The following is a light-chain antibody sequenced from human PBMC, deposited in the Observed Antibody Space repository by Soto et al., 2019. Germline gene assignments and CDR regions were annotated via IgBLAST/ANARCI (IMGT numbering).Light chain of an antibody. V-gene: IGLV2-14*01. CDR1: SSDVGGYNY. CDR3: SSYTSSMANV. J-gene: IGLJ1*01. CDR2: DVS. Sequence: QSALTQPASVSGSPGQSITISCTGTSSDVGGYNYVSWYQQHPGKAPKLMIYDVSNRPSGVSNRFSGSKSGNTASLTISGLQADDEADYYCSSYTSSMANVFGTGTKVTVL.